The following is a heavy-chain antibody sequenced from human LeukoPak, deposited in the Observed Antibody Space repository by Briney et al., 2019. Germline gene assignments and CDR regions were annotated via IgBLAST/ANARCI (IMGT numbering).Heavy chain of an antibody. D-gene: IGHD6-19*01. J-gene: IGHJ4*02. CDR3: ARVSSSGWSKPFDY. V-gene: IGHV4-39*07. CDR2: IYYSGST. Sequence: SETLSLTCTVSGGSISSSSYYWGWIRQPPGKGLEWIGSIYYSGSTSYTPSLKSRVTISADTSKNQLSLKLISVTAADTAVYYCARVSSSGWSKPFDYWGQGTLVTVSS. CDR1: GGSISSSSYY.